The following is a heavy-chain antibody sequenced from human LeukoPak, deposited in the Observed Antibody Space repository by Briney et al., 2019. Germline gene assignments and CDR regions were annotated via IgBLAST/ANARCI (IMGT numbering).Heavy chain of an antibody. V-gene: IGHV3-7*01. CDR1: GFTFSDYY. J-gene: IGHJ4*02. CDR3: AKGEEGLDY. CDR2: INHDGGEK. Sequence: GGSLRLSCAASGFTFSDYYMSWIRQAPGKGLEWVANINHDGGEKNFVDSVKGRFTISRDNSKNTLYLQMNSLRAEDTAVYYCAKGEEGLDYWGQGTLVTVSS.